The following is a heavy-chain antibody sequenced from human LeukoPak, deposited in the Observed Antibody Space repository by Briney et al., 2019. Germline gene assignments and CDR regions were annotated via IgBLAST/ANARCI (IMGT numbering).Heavy chain of an antibody. CDR1: GGSISSSSYY. D-gene: IGHD4-17*01. Sequence: PSETLSLTCTGSGGSISSSSYYWGWIRQPPGKGLEWIGSIYYSGSTYYNPSLKSRVTISVDTSKNQFSLKLSSVTAADTAVYYCARLPTVRDWENYWGQGTLVTVSS. V-gene: IGHV4-39*01. J-gene: IGHJ4*02. CDR3: ARLPTVRDWENY. CDR2: IYYSGST.